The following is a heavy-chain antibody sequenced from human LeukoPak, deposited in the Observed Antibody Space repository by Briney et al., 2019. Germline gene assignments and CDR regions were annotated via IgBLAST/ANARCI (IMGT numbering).Heavy chain of an antibody. CDR1: GFTFSSYS. D-gene: IGHD3-9*01. Sequence: PGGSLRLSCAASGFTFSSYSMNWVRQAPGKGLEWVSSISSSRHYICYADSLKGRFTISRDNAKNSLYLQMNSLRAEDTAVYYCARDQNDILAFDIWGQGTMVTVSS. CDR2: ISSSRHYI. J-gene: IGHJ3*02. CDR3: ARDQNDILAFDI. V-gene: IGHV3-21*01.